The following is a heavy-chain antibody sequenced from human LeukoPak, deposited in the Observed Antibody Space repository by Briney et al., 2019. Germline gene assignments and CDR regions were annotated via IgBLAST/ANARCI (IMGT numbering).Heavy chain of an antibody. CDR1: DGSISSGSYY. J-gene: IGHJ4*02. CDR2: IYTSGST. D-gene: IGHD6-19*01. CDR3: ARAEGLVAFDY. V-gene: IGHV4-61*02. Sequence: SETLSLTCTVSDGSISSGSYYWSWIRQPAGKGLEWIGRIYTSGSTNYNPSLKSRVTISVDTSKNQFSLKLSSVTAADTAVYYCARAEGLVAFDYWGQGTLVTVSS.